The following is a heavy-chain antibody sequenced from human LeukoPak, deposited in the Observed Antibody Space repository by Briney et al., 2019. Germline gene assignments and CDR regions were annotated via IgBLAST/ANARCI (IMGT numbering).Heavy chain of an antibody. V-gene: IGHV6-1*01. J-gene: IGHJ4*02. CDR2: TYYRSEWYY. Sequence: SQTLSLTYAISGDSVSSNTASWNWIRQSPSRGLEWLGRTYYRSEWYYDYAVSVKSRMTINPDTSRNQFSLQLNSVIPEDTAVYYCARDFDYWGQGTLVTVSS. CDR3: ARDFDY. CDR1: GDSVSSNTAS.